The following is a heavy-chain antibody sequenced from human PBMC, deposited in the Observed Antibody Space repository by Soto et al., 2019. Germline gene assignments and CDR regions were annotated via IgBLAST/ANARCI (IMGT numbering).Heavy chain of an antibody. CDR2: ISAYNGNT. CDR3: ASGMWFGDRYHFDY. J-gene: IGHJ4*02. Sequence: ASVKVSCKASGGTFSSYAISWVRQAPGQGLEWMGWISAYNGNTNYAQKLQGRVTMTTDTSTSTAYMELRSLRSDDTAVYYCASGMWFGDRYHFDYWGQGTLVTVSS. D-gene: IGHD3-10*01. V-gene: IGHV1-18*01. CDR1: GGTFSSYA.